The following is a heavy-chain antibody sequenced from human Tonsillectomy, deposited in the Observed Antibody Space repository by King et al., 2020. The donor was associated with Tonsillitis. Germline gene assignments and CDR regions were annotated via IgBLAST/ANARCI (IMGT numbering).Heavy chain of an antibody. CDR2: ISYSGST. V-gene: IGHV4-61*01. CDR3: ATSRPGLPAPYDSVWGSYRYTGWFDP. J-gene: IGHJ5*02. D-gene: IGHD3-16*02. Sequence: QLQESGPGLVKPSETLSLTCTVSGGSVSSSSYYWSWIRQPPGKGLEWIGYISYSGSTNYNPSLKSRVTISVDKSKNQFSLKLTSVTAADTAVDYCATSRPGLPAPYDSVWGSYRYTGWFDPWGQGTLVTVSS. CDR1: GGSVSSSSYY.